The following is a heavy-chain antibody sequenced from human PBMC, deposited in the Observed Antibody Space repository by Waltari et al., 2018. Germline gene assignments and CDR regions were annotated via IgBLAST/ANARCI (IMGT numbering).Heavy chain of an antibody. CDR3: ATTYSDYDFWSGYSGYFDY. Sequence: EVQLLESGGGLVQPGGSLRLSCAASGFTFSSYAMSWVRQAPGKGLEWVSVIYSGGSSTYYADSVKGRFTISRDNSKNTLYLQMNSLRAEDTAVYYCATTYSDYDFWSGYSGYFDYWGQGTLVTVSS. J-gene: IGHJ4*02. D-gene: IGHD3-3*01. CDR1: GFTFSSYA. V-gene: IGHV3-23*03. CDR2: IYSGGSST.